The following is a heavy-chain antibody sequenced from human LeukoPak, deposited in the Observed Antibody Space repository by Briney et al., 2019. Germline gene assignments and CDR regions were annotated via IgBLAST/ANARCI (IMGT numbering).Heavy chain of an antibody. CDR2: IYYNGNT. V-gene: IGHV4-59*01. Sequence: SETLSLTCTVSGGSIHSYYWSWIRQPPGKGLEWIGYIYYNGNTNYNPSLKSRVTISVDTSKNQFSLKLSSVTAADTAVYYCARGVYIAAAQYGYWGQGTLVTVSS. D-gene: IGHD6-13*01. CDR1: GGSIHSYY. J-gene: IGHJ4*02. CDR3: ARGVYIAAAQYGY.